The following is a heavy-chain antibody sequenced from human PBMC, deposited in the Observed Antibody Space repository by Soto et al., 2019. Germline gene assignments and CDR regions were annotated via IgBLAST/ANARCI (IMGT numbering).Heavy chain of an antibody. D-gene: IGHD3-22*01. V-gene: IGHV4-34*01. J-gene: IGHJ6*02. CDR2: INHSGST. Sequence: PSETLSLTCAVYGGSFSGYYWSWIRQPPGKGLEWIGEINHSGSTNYNPSLKSRVTISVDTSKNQFSLKLSSVTAADTAVYYCARSTVVVITTGLGALPYYYGMDVWGQGTTVTSP. CDR1: GGSFSGYY. CDR3: ARSTVVVITTGLGALPYYYGMDV.